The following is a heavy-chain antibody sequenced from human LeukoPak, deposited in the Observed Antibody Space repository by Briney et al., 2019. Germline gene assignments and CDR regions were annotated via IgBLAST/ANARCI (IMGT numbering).Heavy chain of an antibody. V-gene: IGHV3-7*01. CDR3: ATFVGTVSGTYTVPGGLLV. J-gene: IGHJ6*04. CDR2: INRDGSER. D-gene: IGHD6-19*01. Sequence: GGSLRLSCVALEFEPTYFWMTWVRRAPGKGLEWVANINRDGSERFYLDSVGGRFTISRDNAKNSLYLQMNSLRAEDTAVYYCATFVGTVSGTYTVPGGLLVWGKGTTVSVSS. CDR1: EFEPTYFW.